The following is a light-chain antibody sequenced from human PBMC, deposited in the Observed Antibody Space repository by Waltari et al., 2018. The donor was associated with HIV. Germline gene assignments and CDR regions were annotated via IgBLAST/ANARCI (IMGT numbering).Light chain of an antibody. CDR3: MIWHSSAWV. CDR1: SGLNVGIYR. Sequence: QAVLTQPASLSASPGASASLTCTLRSGLNVGIYRISCYQQQSGSPPQYLLRYKSDSDKQLGSGVPSRFSGSKDASANAGILLISGLQAEDEADYYCMIWHSSAWVFGGGTKLTVL. V-gene: IGLV5-45*01. CDR2: YKSDSDK. J-gene: IGLJ2*01.